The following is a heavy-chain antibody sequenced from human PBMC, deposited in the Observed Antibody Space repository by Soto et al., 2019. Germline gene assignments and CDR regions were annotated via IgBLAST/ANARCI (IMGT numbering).Heavy chain of an antibody. CDR3: STDLGIYGLHV. Sequence: EVQLVESGGGLVKSGGSLRLSCVASGLSFTNAWMSWVRQGPGKGLEWVGRIKSKTDGGTADYAAPVKGRLTISRDDSQNTLKQKMDSLKTKDTAQYHCSTDLGIYGLHVLGQVTNVTVSS. CDR1: GLSFTNAW. J-gene: IGHJ6*01. V-gene: IGHV3-15*01. D-gene: IGHD1-26*01. CDR2: IKSKTDGGTA.